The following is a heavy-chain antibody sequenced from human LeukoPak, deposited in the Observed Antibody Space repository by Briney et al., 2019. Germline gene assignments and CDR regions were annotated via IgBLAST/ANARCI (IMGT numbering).Heavy chain of an antibody. CDR2: IYYSGST. CDR1: GGSISSYY. D-gene: IGHD3-10*01. CDR3: ARQNYYGSGSYSG. V-gene: IGHV4-59*01. J-gene: IGHJ4*02. Sequence: PSETLSLTCTVSGGSISSYYWSWIRQPPGKGLEWIGYIYYSGSTNYNPSLKSRVTISVDTSKNQFSLKLSSVTAADTAVYYCARQNYYGSGSYSGWGQGTLVTVSS.